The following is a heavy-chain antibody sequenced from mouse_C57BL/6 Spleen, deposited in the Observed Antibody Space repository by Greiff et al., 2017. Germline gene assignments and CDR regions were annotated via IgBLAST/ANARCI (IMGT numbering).Heavy chain of an antibody. CDR2: INPSNGGT. J-gene: IGHJ1*03. CDR3: ARGGAYYSNYVYFDV. CDR1: GYTFTSYW. D-gene: IGHD2-5*01. V-gene: IGHV1-53*01. Sequence: VQLQQPGTELVKPGASVKLSCKASGYTFTSYWMHWVKQRPGQGLEWIGNINPSNGGTNYNEKFKSKATLTVDKSSSTAYMQLSSLTSEDSAVYYCARGGAYYSNYVYFDVWGTGTTVTVSS.